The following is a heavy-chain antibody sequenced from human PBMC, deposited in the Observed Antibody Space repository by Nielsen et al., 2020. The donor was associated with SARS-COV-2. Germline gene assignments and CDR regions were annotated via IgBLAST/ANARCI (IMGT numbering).Heavy chain of an antibody. CDR1: GYTFTGYF. Sequence: ASVKVSCKASGYTFTGYFIHWVRQAPGQGLEWMGRINPNSGATDLAQKFQGRVTMTRDTSTSTVYMELSSLRSDDTAVYYCARDSSGTYRRVDYWGQGTLVTVSS. J-gene: IGHJ4*02. V-gene: IGHV1-2*06. CDR3: ARDSSGTYRRVDY. D-gene: IGHD3-22*01. CDR2: INPNSGAT.